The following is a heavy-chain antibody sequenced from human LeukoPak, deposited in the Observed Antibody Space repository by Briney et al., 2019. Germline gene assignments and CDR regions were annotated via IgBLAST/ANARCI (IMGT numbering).Heavy chain of an antibody. Sequence: SETLSLTCAVYGGSFSGYYWSWIRQPPGKGLEWIGEINHSGSTNYNPSLKSRVTISVDTSKNQFSLKMNSVTAADTAMYYCAKSGGYGLIDYWAREPWSPSPQ. CDR1: GGSFSGYY. CDR3: AKSGGYGLIDY. CDR2: INHSGST. V-gene: IGHV4-34*01. D-gene: IGHD1-26*01. J-gene: IGHJ4*02.